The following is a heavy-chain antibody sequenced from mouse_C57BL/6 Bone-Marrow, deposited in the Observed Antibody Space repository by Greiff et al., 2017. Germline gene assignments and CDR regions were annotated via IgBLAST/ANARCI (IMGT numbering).Heavy chain of an antibody. Sequence: VKLMESGAELVKPGASVKMSCKASGYTFTSYWITWVKQRPGQGLEWIGDIYPGSGSTNYNEKFKSKATLTVDTSSSTAYMQLISLTSEDSAVYYCEMYDYDGDYGGQGTTITVSS. D-gene: IGHD2-4*01. CDR1: GYTFTSYW. CDR3: EMYDYDGDY. CDR2: IYPGSGST. V-gene: IGHV1-55*01. J-gene: IGHJ2*01.